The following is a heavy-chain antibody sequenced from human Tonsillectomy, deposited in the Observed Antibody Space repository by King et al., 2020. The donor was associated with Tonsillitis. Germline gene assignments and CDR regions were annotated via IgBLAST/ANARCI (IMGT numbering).Heavy chain of an antibody. Sequence: EVQLVESGGGLVQPGGSLRLSCSASGFTFSNYAMHWVRQAPGKGLEYVSAISSNGGSTFYADSVKGRFTISRDNSKNTLYLQMSSLRAEDTAVYYCVKDRWYYDFWSGIYYFDYWGQGTLVTVSS. CDR1: GFTFSNYA. D-gene: IGHD3-3*01. CDR3: VKDRWYYDFWSGIYYFDY. CDR2: ISSNGGST. V-gene: IGHV3-64D*06. J-gene: IGHJ4*02.